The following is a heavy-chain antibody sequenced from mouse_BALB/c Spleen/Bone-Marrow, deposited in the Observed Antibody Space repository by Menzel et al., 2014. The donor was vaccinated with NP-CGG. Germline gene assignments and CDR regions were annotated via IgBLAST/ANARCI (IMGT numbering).Heavy chain of an antibody. CDR1: GYAFSSYW. D-gene: IGHD1-3*01. V-gene: IGHV1-80*01. J-gene: IGHJ2*01. CDR2: IYPGDGDT. CDR3: ARSTSTKDY. Sequence: QVHVKQSGAELVRPGSSLKISCKASGYAFSSYWMNWVKQRPGQGLEWIGQIYPGDGDTNYNGKFKGKATLTADKSSSTAYMQLSSLTSEDSAVYFCARSTSTKDYWGQGTTLTVSS.